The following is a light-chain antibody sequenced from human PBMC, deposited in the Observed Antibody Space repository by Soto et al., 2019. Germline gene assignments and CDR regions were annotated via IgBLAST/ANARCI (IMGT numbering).Light chain of an antibody. V-gene: IGKV1-12*01. CDR2: VVS. Sequence: DIQMTRSPSSVSSSVGDVVTIAGRASQAIVTWLAWYQQKPGKAPKLLIYVVSSLQSGVPSRFSGSGSGTDFTLTIRSLQPEDFATYYCQQSHSIPLTFGQGTKVDIK. CDR1: QAIVTW. J-gene: IGKJ1*01. CDR3: QQSHSIPLT.